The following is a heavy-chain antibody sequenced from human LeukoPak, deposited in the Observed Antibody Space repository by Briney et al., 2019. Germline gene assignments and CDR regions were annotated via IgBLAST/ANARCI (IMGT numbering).Heavy chain of an antibody. V-gene: IGHV3-23*01. CDR2: ISESGDVT. D-gene: IGHD6-6*01. Sequence: PGGSLRLSCEASGFTFSNYPMSWVRQAPGRGLEWVSVISESGDVTHYADAMKGRFTISRDNAKNTLNLQMNSLRAEDTAIYYCARDSSHYLGSSGYWGQGTLVTVSS. CDR3: ARDSSHYLGSSGY. CDR1: GFTFSNYP. J-gene: IGHJ4*02.